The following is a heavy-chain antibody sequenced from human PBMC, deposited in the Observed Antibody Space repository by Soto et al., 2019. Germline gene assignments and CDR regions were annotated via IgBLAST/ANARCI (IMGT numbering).Heavy chain of an antibody. J-gene: IGHJ6*02. Sequence: VGSLRLSCAASGFTFSSYAMHWVRQAPGKGLEWVAVISYDGSNKYYADSVKGRFTISRDNSKNTLYLQMNSLRAEDTAVYYCARDHTSSSWYYYYYYGMDVWGQGT. D-gene: IGHD6-13*01. CDR2: ISYDGSNK. CDR3: ARDHTSSSWYYYYYYGMDV. CDR1: GFTFSSYA. V-gene: IGHV3-30-3*01.